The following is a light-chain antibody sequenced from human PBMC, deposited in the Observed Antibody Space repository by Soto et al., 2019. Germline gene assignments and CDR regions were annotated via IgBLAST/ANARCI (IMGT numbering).Light chain of an antibody. J-gene: IGKJ1*01. CDR1: QSVNNR. Sequence: EIVLTQSPGTLSLSPGERATLSCRASQSVNNRLAWYQQKPGRAPRLLISGASSRTTGIPDRFSGGGSGTDFTLTITRLEPEDFAVYYCHQYTSSSWTFGQGTKVDIK. CDR3: HQYTSSSWT. CDR2: GAS. V-gene: IGKV3-20*01.